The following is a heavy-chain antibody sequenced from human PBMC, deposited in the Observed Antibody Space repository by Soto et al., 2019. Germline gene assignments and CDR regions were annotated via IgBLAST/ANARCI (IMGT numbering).Heavy chain of an antibody. V-gene: IGHV4-30-2*01. CDR3: ARVRIAAAGTLWFDP. Sequence: SETLSLTCAVSGGSISSGGYSWSWIRQPPGKGLEWIGYIYHSGSTYYNPSLKSRVTISVDRSKNQFSLKLSSVTAADTAVYYCARVRIAAAGTLWFDPWGQGTLVTVSS. CDR1: GGSISSGGYS. J-gene: IGHJ5*02. CDR2: IYHSGST. D-gene: IGHD6-13*01.